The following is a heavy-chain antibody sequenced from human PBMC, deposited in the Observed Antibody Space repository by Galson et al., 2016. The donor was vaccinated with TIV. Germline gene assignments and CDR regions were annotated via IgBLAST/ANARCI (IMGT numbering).Heavy chain of an antibody. J-gene: IGHJ5*02. Sequence: QSGAEVTKPGESLTISCHVSGYSITSQWIAWVRQTPGKGLEWMGAIYPRDSEITYSPSFRGQVTISADESISTAYVQLNSLEASDTAIYYCASSPGYSGYDYGWFDPWGQGTPVTVSS. V-gene: IGHV5-51*01. D-gene: IGHD5-12*01. CDR3: ASSPGYSGYDYGWFDP. CDR1: GYSITSQW. CDR2: IYPRDSEI.